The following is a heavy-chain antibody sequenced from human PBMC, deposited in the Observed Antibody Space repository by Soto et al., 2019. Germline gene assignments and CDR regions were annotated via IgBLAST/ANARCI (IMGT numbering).Heavy chain of an antibody. CDR1: GGSISIGDDS. J-gene: IGHJ5*02. D-gene: IGHD2-2*01. V-gene: IGHV4-30-2*01. CDR2: IYHSWST. CDR3: ARVPDR. Sequence: QLQLQESGSGLVKPSQTLSLTCAVSGGSISIGDDSWSWIRQPPGKGLEWIGYIYHSWSTYYNPSLKSRVTISVDRSKNQFSPKLSSVTAADTAVYYCARVPDRWGQGTLVTVSS.